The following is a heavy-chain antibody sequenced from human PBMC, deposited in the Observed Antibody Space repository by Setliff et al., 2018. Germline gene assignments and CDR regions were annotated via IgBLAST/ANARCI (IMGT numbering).Heavy chain of an antibody. J-gene: IGHJ4*02. CDR2: ISPYTGNA. V-gene: IGHV1-18*01. CDR1: GYTFTDYG. Sequence: GASVKVSCKASGYTFTDYGVTWVRQAPGQGLEWVGWISPYTGNAYYAPKFQGRVSLTTDTSTTTAYMDLRSLRPDDTAIHFCSRLVRFCTRTSCQRLSGDDYWGQGTLVTVSS. CDR3: SRLVRFCTRTSCQRLSGDDY. D-gene: IGHD2-2*01.